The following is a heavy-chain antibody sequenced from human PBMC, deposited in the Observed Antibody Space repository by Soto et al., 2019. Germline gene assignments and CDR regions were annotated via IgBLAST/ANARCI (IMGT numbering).Heavy chain of an antibody. D-gene: IGHD3-16*01. CDR3: ARGGGGGGITYNTVLDF. CDR2: VYIGGST. Sequence: GWSLRLSCAASGFTVSNNYMTWVRQAPGKGLEWVSVVYIGGSTYYADCFKCRFTISRDNSSNTLYLQMHSLSAEDTPMYYCARGGGGGGITYNTVLDFGGHGTQVPVSP. J-gene: IGHJ4*01. CDR1: GFTVSNNY. V-gene: IGHV3-53*01.